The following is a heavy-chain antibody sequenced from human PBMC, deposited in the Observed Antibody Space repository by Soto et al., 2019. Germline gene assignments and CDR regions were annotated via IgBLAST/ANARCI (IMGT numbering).Heavy chain of an antibody. V-gene: IGHV5-51*01. J-gene: IGHJ6*02. CDR3: AIHGGRRPQLFYYYGMDV. D-gene: IGHD3-16*01. CDR2: IYPGDSDI. Sequence: PGESLKISCKGSGYSFTSYWIGWVRQMPGKGLEWMGIIYPGDSDIRYSPSFEGQVTISADKSISTAYLQWSSLRASDTAMHYCAIHGGRRPQLFYYYGMDVCGQGTRVTVSS. CDR1: GYSFTSYW.